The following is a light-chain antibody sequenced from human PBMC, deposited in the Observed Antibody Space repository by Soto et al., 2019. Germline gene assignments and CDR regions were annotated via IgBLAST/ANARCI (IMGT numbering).Light chain of an antibody. CDR3: QSYDSSPSGLV. Sequence: QPVLTQPPSVSGAPGQRVTISCTGSSSNIGAGFDVHWYQQLPGTAPKLLIYVNSNRPSGVPDRFSGSKSGTSASLAITGLQAEDEADYYCQSYDSSPSGLVFGTGTKLTVL. CDR1: SSNIGAGFD. J-gene: IGLJ1*01. CDR2: VNS. V-gene: IGLV1-40*01.